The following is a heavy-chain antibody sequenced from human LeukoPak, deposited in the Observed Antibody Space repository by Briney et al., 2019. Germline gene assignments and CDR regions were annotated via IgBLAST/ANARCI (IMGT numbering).Heavy chain of an antibody. D-gene: IGHD2-8*01. V-gene: IGHV1-2*02. Sequence: ASVKVSCKASGYTFTGYYMHWVRQAPGQGLEWMGWINPNSGGTNYAQKFQGRVTMTRYTSISTAYMELSRLRSDDTAVYYCARERALGYCTNGVCPYFDYWGQGTLVTVSS. CDR2: INPNSGGT. CDR1: GYTFTGYY. J-gene: IGHJ4*02. CDR3: ARERALGYCTNGVCPYFDY.